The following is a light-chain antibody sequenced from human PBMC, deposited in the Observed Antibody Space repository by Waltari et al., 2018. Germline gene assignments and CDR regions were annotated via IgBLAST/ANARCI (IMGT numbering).Light chain of an antibody. CDR1: QDISGY. CDR3: QRYDNLPTFS. V-gene: IGKV1-33*01. CDR2: DVS. J-gene: IGKJ2*01. Sequence: DIQMTQSPSSLSAAVGERVTITCQASQDISGYLNWYHQKPAKAPKLLISDVSTLETGVPSRFSGSASRTQFTLTISSLQPEDIGTYFCQRYDNLPTFSFGPGTTLEI.